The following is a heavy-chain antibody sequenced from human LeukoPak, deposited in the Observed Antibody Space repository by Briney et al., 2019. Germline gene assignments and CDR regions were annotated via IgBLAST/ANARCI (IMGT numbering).Heavy chain of an antibody. D-gene: IGHD6-6*01. Sequence: GGSLRLSCAASGFTFSSYWMSWVRQAPGKGLEWVANIKQGGSEKYYVDSVKGRFTISRDNAKNSLYLQMNSLRAEDTAVYYCAREAPYSSFPYYFDYWGQGTLVTVSS. CDR3: AREAPYSSFPYYFDY. J-gene: IGHJ4*02. V-gene: IGHV3-7*01. CDR2: IKQGGSEK. CDR1: GFTFSSYW.